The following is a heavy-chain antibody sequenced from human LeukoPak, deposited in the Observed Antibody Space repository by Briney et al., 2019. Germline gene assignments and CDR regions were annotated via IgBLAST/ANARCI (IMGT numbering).Heavy chain of an antibody. V-gene: IGHV3-23*01. CDR1: GFPFSDFS. Sequence: GGSLRLSCATSGFPFSDFSMSWVRQAPGKGLEWISTTNSGGTSTYYAESVKGRFTISRDNSKNTLYLQMNSLRAEDTAVYYCARDSAMIVGEPHDAFDIWGQGTMVTVSS. CDR2: TNSGGTST. J-gene: IGHJ3*02. CDR3: ARDSAMIVGEPHDAFDI. D-gene: IGHD3-22*01.